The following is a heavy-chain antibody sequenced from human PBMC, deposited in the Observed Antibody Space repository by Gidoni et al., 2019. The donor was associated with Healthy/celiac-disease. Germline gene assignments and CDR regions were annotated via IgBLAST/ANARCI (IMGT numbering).Heavy chain of an antibody. CDR3: SRGLSGTSPFDY. J-gene: IGHJ4*02. D-gene: IGHD3-10*01. CDR2: INHSGST. V-gene: IGHV4-34*01. CDR1: AGSFSGYY. Sequence: QVQLQQCCAGLSTPSETLSLTCGVNAGSFSGYYWSWLRQPQGKGLEWSGEINHSGSTNYNPSLKSRVTISVDTSKNQFSLKLSSVTAADTAVYYCSRGLSGTSPFDYWGQGTLVTVSS.